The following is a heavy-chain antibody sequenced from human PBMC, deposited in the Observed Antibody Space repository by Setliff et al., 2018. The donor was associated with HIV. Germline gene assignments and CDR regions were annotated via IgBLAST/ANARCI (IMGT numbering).Heavy chain of an antibody. CDR2: ILYDGSNK. V-gene: IGHV3-30*04. CDR3: ARDTGQLVYYFDS. D-gene: IGHD6-6*01. J-gene: IGHJ4*02. CDR1: GFTFSSHA. Sequence: GSLRLSCAASGFTFSSHAMNWVRQAPGKGLEWVAVILYDGSNKYYADSVKGRFTISRDNLKKRVYLQMSSLRAEDTAVYFCARDTGQLVYYFDSWGQGTLVTVSS.